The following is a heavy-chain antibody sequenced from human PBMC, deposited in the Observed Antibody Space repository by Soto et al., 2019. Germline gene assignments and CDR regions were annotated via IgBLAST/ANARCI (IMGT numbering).Heavy chain of an antibody. Sequence: ASVKVSCKASGYTFTSYDINWVRQATGQGLEWMGWMNPNSGNTGYAQKFQGRVTMTRNTSISTAYMELSSLRAEDTAVYYCAKEDLERDYFDYWGQGTLVTVSS. CDR1: GYTFTSYD. CDR2: MNPNSGNT. D-gene: IGHD1-1*01. CDR3: AKEDLERDYFDY. V-gene: IGHV1-8*01. J-gene: IGHJ4*02.